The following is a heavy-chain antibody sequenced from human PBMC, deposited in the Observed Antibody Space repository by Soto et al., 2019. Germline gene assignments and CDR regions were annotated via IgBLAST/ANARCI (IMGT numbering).Heavy chain of an antibody. Sequence: LCDICSVAYENSVCRGYRRSWKRQPPGKGLEWIDPVYFSGSTNYIPSLKSRLTMSVDTAKNQFSPKLNSVTAEDTAVYYCARIPADTYTIYWSHPWGHATQVTV. CDR2: VYFSGST. V-gene: IGHV4-61*08. CDR3: ARIPADTYTIYWSHP. D-gene: IGHD3-3*01. CDR1: YENSVCRGYR. J-gene: IGHJ5*02.